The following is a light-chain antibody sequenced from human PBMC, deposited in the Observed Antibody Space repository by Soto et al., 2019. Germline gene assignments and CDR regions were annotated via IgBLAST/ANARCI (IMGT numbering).Light chain of an antibody. CDR2: KAS. CDR1: QSISIW. Sequence: DIQMTQSPSTLSASVGDRVTITCRASQSISIWLAWYQQKPGKAPKVLISKASTLESGVPSRFSGSGSGTEFTLTIRSLQPDDFATYYCQQFDSYPLAFGGGTKVDIK. J-gene: IGKJ4*01. V-gene: IGKV1-5*03. CDR3: QQFDSYPLA.